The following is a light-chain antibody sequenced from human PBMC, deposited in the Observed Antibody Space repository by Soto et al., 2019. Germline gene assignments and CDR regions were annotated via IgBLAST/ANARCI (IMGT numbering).Light chain of an antibody. CDR3: LQHNSYPPST. CDR2: AAS. J-gene: IGKJ5*01. V-gene: IGKV1-17*01. Sequence: DIQMTQSPSSLSASIGDRVTITCRASQGIRNDLGWYQQKPGKAPKRLIYAASDFHSGVPSRFSGSGSGIEFSLTISSLQPEDFATYYCLQHNSYPPSTFGQGTRLEMK. CDR1: QGIRND.